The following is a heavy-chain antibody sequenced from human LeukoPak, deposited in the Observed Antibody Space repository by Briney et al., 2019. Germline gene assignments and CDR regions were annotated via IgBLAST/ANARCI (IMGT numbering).Heavy chain of an antibody. J-gene: IGHJ4*02. V-gene: IGHV3-73*01. Sequence: GGSLRLSCATSGFTFSGSAIHWVRQASGKGLEWVGRIRSKANSYATTDVASVKGRFTITRDDSKNTAYLEMSSLKTEDTAVYYCTRPSYDSSVSGVVYWGQGTLVTVSS. CDR2: IRSKANSYAT. D-gene: IGHD3-22*01. CDR1: GFTFSGSA. CDR3: TRPSYDSSVSGVVY.